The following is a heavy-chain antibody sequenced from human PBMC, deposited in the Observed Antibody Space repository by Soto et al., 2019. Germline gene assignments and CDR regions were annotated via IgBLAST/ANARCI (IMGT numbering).Heavy chain of an antibody. V-gene: IGHV4-59*01. CDR1: GGSISPFY. CDR2: LYYSGNT. CDR3: ARVGGVAARTFDY. D-gene: IGHD2-15*01. Sequence: SETLSLTCTVSGGSISPFYWSWVRQPPGKGLEWIGYLYYSGNTNYNPSLKSRVTISVDASKNQVSLRLTSVTAADTAVYYCARVGGVAARTFDYWGQGTVLTVSS. J-gene: IGHJ4*02.